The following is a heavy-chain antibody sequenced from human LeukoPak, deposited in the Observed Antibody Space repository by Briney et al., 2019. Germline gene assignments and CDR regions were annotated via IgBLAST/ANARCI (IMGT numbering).Heavy chain of an antibody. CDR2: ISGSGGST. V-gene: IGHV3-23*01. CDR1: GFTFSSYA. CDR3: AKDLKVVRGANDY. J-gene: IGHJ4*02. Sequence: GGSLRPSCAASGFTFSSYAMSWARQAPGKGLGWVSAISGSGGSTYYAASVKGRFTISRDNSKNTLYRQMNSLRAEDTGVYYCAKDLKVVRGANDYWGQGTLVTVSS. D-gene: IGHD3-10*01.